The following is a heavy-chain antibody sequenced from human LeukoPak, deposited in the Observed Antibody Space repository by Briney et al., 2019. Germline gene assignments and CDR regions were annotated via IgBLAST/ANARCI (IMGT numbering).Heavy chain of an antibody. Sequence: KSGGSLRLSCAASGFTFRNYYMIWIRQAPGKGLEWLSYISSNGNTVYYADSMRGRFTVSRDNVKNSLFMEMNSLRVEDTAVYYCARDGYNYFDFWGQGTLVTVSS. CDR2: ISSNGNTV. V-gene: IGHV3-11*01. D-gene: IGHD1-1*01. CDR1: GFTFRNYY. J-gene: IGHJ4*02. CDR3: ARDGYNYFDF.